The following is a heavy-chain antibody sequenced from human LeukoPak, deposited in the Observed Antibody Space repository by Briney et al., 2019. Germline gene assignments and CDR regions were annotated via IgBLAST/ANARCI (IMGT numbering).Heavy chain of an antibody. CDR3: ARDLDYYDSSGYYYDAFDI. J-gene: IGHJ3*02. CDR1: GYTFTGYY. CDR2: INPNSGGT. Sequence: ASVKVSCKASGYTFTGYYMHWVRQAPGQGLEWMGRINPNSGGTSYAQKFQGRVTMTRDTSITTAYMELSRLRSDDTAVYYCARDLDYYDSSGYYYDAFDIWGQGTMVTVSS. V-gene: IGHV1-2*06. D-gene: IGHD3-22*01.